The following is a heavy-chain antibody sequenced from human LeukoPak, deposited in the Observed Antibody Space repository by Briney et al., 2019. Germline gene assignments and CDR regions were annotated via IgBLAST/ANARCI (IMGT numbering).Heavy chain of an antibody. CDR1: GFTFSSYA. D-gene: IGHD2-2*01. J-gene: IGHJ4*02. CDR2: ISYDGSNK. V-gene: IGHV3-30-3*01. CDR3: AKAGHIVVVPAAMADY. Sequence: PGGSLRLSCAASGFTFSSYAMHWVRQAPGKGLEWVAVISYDGSNKYYADSVKGRFTISRDNSKNTLYLQMNSLRAEDTAVYYCAKAGHIVVVPAAMADYWGQGTLVTVSS.